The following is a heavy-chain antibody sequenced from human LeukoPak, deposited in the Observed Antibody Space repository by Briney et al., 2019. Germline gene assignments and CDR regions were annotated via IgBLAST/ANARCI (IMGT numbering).Heavy chain of an antibody. Sequence: SETLSLTCTVSGGSLSSSSYYWGWIRQPPGKGLEWIGNIYYSGNTYFDPSLTSRVTISVDTSKNQFSLKLSSVTAADTAVYYCARSITMILVGARVAFDIWGQGTMVTVSS. D-gene: IGHD3-22*01. CDR1: GGSLSSSSYY. J-gene: IGHJ3*02. CDR3: ARSITMILVGARVAFDI. V-gene: IGHV4-39*07. CDR2: IYYSGNT.